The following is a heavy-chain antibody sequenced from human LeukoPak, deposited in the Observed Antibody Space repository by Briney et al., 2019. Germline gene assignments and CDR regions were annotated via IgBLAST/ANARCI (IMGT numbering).Heavy chain of an antibody. CDR1: GFTFSDYY. D-gene: IGHD1-26*01. Sequence: GGSLKLSFAAPGFTFSDYYLSLIRQAPGKGLELVSYISSSGSAIYYAASVKGRFTISRDNDKNSLYLQMNSLRAEDTAVYYCARVGPGIVGANDWFDPWGQGTLVTVSS. CDR3: ARVGPGIVGANDWFDP. V-gene: IGHV3-11*01. J-gene: IGHJ5*02. CDR2: ISSSGSAI.